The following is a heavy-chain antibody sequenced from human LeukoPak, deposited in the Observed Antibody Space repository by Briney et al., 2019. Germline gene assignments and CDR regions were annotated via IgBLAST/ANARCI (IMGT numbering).Heavy chain of an antibody. CDR2: IIPIFGTA. CDR1: GGTFSSYA. CDR3: AGHSSGWYEFDY. J-gene: IGHJ4*02. V-gene: IGHV1-69*05. Sequence: SVKVSCKASGGTFSSYAISWVRQAPGQGLEWMGRIIPIFGTANYAQKFQGRVTITTDESTSTAYMELSSLRSEDTAVYYCAGHSSGWYEFDYWGQGTLVTVSS. D-gene: IGHD6-19*01.